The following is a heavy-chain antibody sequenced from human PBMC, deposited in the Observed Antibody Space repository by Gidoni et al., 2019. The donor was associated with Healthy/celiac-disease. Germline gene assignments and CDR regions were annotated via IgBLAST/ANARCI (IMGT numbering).Heavy chain of an antibody. V-gene: IGHV1-46*01. J-gene: IGHJ4*02. D-gene: IGHD2-21*02. Sequence: VQLVQSGAEVKKPGSSVTVSCKASGHTFTSYYMHWVRQAHGQGLEWMGIISPSGGSTSYEQKFQGRVTMTRDTYTSTVYMELRSMRSEDTAVYYCARDQRSYCGGDCYSGYWGQGTLVTVSS. CDR1: GHTFTSYY. CDR3: ARDQRSYCGGDCYSGY. CDR2: ISPSGGST.